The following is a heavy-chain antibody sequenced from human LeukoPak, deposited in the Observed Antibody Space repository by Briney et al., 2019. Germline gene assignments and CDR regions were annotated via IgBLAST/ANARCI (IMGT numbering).Heavy chain of an antibody. V-gene: IGHV3-48*03. J-gene: IGHJ4*02. Sequence: PGGSLRLSCAASGFTFSRYEMNWVRQAQGKGLEWVSYISWSGSTIYYADSVKGRFTISRDNAKNSLYLQMNSLRAEDTAVYYCARQGPSPRMGATLAEFDYWGQGTLVTVSS. CDR3: ARQGPSPRMGATLAEFDY. CDR1: GFTFSRYE. D-gene: IGHD1-26*01. CDR2: ISWSGSTI.